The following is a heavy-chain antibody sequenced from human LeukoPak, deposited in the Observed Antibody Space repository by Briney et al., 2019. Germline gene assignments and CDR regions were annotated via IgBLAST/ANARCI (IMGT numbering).Heavy chain of an antibody. Sequence: SQTLSLTCAISGDSVSSNSVAWNWIRQSPSRGLEWLGRTYFRSKWYNDYAESVKGRISINPDTSKNQFSLQLNSVNPEDTAVYYCANFYLDTWSQGSLVTVSS. CDR1: GDSVSSNSVA. CDR3: ANFYLDT. D-gene: IGHD3-22*01. CDR2: TYFRSKWYN. J-gene: IGHJ5*02. V-gene: IGHV6-1*01.